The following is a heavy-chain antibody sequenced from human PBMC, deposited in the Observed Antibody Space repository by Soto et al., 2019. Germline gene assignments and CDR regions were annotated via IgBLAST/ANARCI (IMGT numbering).Heavy chain of an antibody. CDR3: AGERPTKAYYYYMAV. J-gene: IGHJ6*03. CDR1: GGSISSYY. CDR2: IYYSGST. V-gene: IGHV4-59*01. Sequence: PSETLSLTCTVSGGSISSYYWSGIRQPPGKGLEWIGYIYYSGSTNYNPSLKSRVTISVDTSKNQFSLKLSSVTAADTAVYYCAGERPTKAYYYYMAVWGKGTTVTVSS.